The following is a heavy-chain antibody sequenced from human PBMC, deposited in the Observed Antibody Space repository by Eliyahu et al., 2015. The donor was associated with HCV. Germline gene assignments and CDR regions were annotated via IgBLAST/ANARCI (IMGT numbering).Heavy chain of an antibody. J-gene: IGHJ3*02. CDR3: ARDRAVYVKDAFDI. V-gene: IGHV3-21*01. D-gene: IGHD1-14*01. CDR1: GFXXXSYS. Sequence: EEQLVESGGGLVKPGGSLRLSCAASGFXXXSYSMNWVRQAPGKGLEXVSSISSSSSYIYYADSVKGRFTISRDNAKNSLYLQMNSLRAEDTAVYYCARDRAVYVKDAFDIWGQGTMVTVSS. CDR2: ISSSSSYI.